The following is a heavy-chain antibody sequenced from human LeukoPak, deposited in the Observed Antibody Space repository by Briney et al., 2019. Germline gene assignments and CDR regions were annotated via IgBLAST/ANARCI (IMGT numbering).Heavy chain of an antibody. J-gene: IGHJ4*02. V-gene: IGHV5-51*01. CDR1: GYNFTSYW. D-gene: IGHD2-2*02. Sequence: GESLQISCKGSGYNFTSYWIGWVRQVPGKGLEWMGIIYPGDSDTRCSPSLQGQVTISADKSISTAYLQWSSLKASDTAMYYCARLSSQPLLYSIDYWGQGTLVTVSS. CDR2: IYPGDSDT. CDR3: ARLSSQPLLYSIDY.